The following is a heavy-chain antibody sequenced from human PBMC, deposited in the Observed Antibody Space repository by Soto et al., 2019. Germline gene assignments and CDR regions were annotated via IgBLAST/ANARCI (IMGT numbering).Heavy chain of an antibody. D-gene: IGHD2-2*01. CDR1: GYTFTRYA. CDR2: INAGNGIR. V-gene: IGHV1-3*01. J-gene: IGHJ3*02. Sequence: QVQLVQSGAEVKKPGASVKVSCRASGYTFTRYALHWVRQAPGQRLEWMGWINAGNGIRTYSQKFQGRVTSTRDKTASTGYMELSSLTSEDTAVYYCARGGQLLSVALNIWGQGTMATVPS. CDR3: ARGGQLLSVALNI.